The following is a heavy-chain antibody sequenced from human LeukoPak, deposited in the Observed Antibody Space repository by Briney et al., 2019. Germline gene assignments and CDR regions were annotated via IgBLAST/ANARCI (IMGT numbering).Heavy chain of an antibody. CDR3: ARDRVAAAGTLDY. Sequence: GGSLRLSCAASGSTFSSYGMNWVRQAPGKGLEWVAVISYDGSNKYYADSVKGRFTISRDNSKNTLYLQMNSLGAEDTAVYYCARDRVAAAGTLDYWGQGTLVTVSS. J-gene: IGHJ4*02. V-gene: IGHV3-30*03. D-gene: IGHD6-13*01. CDR1: GSTFSSYG. CDR2: ISYDGSNK.